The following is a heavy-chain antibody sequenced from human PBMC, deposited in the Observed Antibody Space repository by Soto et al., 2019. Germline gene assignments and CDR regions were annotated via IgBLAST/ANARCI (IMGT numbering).Heavy chain of an antibody. Sequence: QVQLVQSGAEVKKPGSSVKVSCKASGGTFSSYAISWVRQAPGQGLEWMGGIIPIFGTANYAQKLQGRVTITADESTSKAYMELSSLRSEDTAVYYCARDLDYYDSSGYPGPGYCGQGTLVTVSS. J-gene: IGHJ4*02. CDR3: ARDLDYYDSSGYPGPGY. CDR2: IIPIFGTA. CDR1: GGTFSSYA. D-gene: IGHD3-22*01. V-gene: IGHV1-69*01.